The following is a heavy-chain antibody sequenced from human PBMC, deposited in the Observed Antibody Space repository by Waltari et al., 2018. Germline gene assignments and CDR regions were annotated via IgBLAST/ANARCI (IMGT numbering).Heavy chain of an antibody. D-gene: IGHD5-12*01. V-gene: IGHV1-69*01. CDR2: IIPIFGTA. CDR1: GRTFSSQA. CDR3: ARDDGYNRHFDY. Sequence: QVQLVQSGAEVKKPGSSVKVSCKASGRTFSSQAISWLRQAPGQGLEWMGGIIPIFGTANYAQKFQGRVTITADESTSTAYMELSSLRSEDTAVYYSARDDGYNRHFDYWGQGTLVTVSS. J-gene: IGHJ4*02.